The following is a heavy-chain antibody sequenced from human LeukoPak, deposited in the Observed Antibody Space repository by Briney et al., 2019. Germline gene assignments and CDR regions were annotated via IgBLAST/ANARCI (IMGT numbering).Heavy chain of an antibody. V-gene: IGHV3-30*04. CDR1: GFTFSRCA. CDR2: ISFDGRDK. CDR3: ARYSGSRKGNWFDP. D-gene: IGHD1-26*01. Sequence: GGSLRLSCAASGFTFSRCAMHWVRQAPGKGLEWGAVISFDGRDKFYADSVKGRFTISRDNSENALFLQVNSLRTEDTAVYYCARYSGSRKGNWFDPWGQGTLVTVSS. J-gene: IGHJ5*02.